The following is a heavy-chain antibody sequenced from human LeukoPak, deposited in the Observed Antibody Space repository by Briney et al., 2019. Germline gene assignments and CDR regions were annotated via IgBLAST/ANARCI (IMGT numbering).Heavy chain of an antibody. CDR2: IKQDGGEK. D-gene: IGHD1-26*01. CDR1: GFAFSSYW. CDR3: ARLGGSYYTY. V-gene: IGHV3-7*01. Sequence: PGGSLRLPCVASGFAFSSYWMSWVRQAPGKGLEWVANIKQDGGEKYYVDSVKGRFTISRDNAKNSLFLQMNSLRVEDTAVYYCARLGGSYYTYWGQGTLVTVSS. J-gene: IGHJ4*02.